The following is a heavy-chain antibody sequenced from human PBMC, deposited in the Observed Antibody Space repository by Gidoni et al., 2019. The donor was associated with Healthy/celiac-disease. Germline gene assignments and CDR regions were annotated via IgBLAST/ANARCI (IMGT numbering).Heavy chain of an antibody. Sequence: QVQLQQWGAGLLTPSETLSLPCSVYGGSFSGYYWSWIRQPPGKGLEWIGEINHSGSTNYNPSLKSRVTISVDTSKNQFSLKLSSVTAADTAVYYCARGRGVDYWGQGTLVTVSS. CDR1: GGSFSGYY. CDR3: ARGRGVDY. CDR2: INHSGST. V-gene: IGHV4-34*01. D-gene: IGHD3-10*01. J-gene: IGHJ4*02.